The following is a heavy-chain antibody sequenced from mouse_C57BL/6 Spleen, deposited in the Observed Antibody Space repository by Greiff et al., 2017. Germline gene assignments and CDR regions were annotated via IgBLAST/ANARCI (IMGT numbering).Heavy chain of an antibody. Sequence: VQLQQSGAELVKPGASVKISCKASGYAFSSYWMNWVKQRPGKGLEWIGQIYPGDGDTNYNGKFKGKATLTADKSTSTAYMQLSSRTSEDSAVYFCARSGGYGNYAYWGQGTLVTVSA. V-gene: IGHV1-80*01. CDR3: ARSGGYGNYAY. J-gene: IGHJ3*01. D-gene: IGHD2-1*01. CDR2: IYPGDGDT. CDR1: GYAFSSYW.